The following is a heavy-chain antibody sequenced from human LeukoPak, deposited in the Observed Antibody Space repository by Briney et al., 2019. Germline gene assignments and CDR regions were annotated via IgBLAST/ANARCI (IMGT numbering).Heavy chain of an antibody. CDR1: GFTFSTYG. V-gene: IGHV3-64*01. D-gene: IGHD3-22*01. CDR3: ARRAYVDSSGFDY. J-gene: IGHJ4*02. CDR2: ISSNGGST. Sequence: GGSLRLSCAASGFTFSTYGMHWVRQAPGKGLEYVSAISSNGGSTYYVNSVKGRFTISRDNYRNTLYLQMGSLRAEDMAVYYCARRAYVDSSGFDYWGQGTLVTVSS.